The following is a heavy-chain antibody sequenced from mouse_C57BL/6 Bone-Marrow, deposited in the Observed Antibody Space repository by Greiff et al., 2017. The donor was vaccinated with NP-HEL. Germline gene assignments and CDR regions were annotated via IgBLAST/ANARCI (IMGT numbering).Heavy chain of an antibody. CDR1: GFSLTSYG. V-gene: IGHV2-3*01. CDR3: AGPYYSCAMES. Sequence: VMLVESGPGLVAPSQSLSITCTVSGFSLTSYGVSWVRQPPGKGLEWLGVIWGDGSTHYHSALISRLSISKDNSQSHVFLKLNTLQTDDTATYYCAGPYYSCAMESWGQGTSVTVSS. CDR2: IWGDGST. D-gene: IGHD2-12*01. J-gene: IGHJ4*01.